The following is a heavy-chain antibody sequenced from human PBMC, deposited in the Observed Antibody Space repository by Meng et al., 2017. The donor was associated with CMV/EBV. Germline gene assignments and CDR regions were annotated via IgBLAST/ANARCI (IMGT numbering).Heavy chain of an antibody. CDR3: ARDPRRGYSYGG. V-gene: IGHV1-69*10. Sequence: SVKVSCKASGGTFSSYAISWVRQAPGQGLEWMGGVIPILGIANYAQKFQGRVTITADKSTSTAYVELSSLRSEDTAVYYCARDPRRGYSYGGWGQGTLVTVSS. CDR1: GGTFSSYA. D-gene: IGHD5-18*01. J-gene: IGHJ4*02. CDR2: VIPILGIA.